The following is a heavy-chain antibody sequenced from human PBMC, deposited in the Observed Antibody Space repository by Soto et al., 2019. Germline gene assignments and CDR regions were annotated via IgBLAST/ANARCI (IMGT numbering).Heavy chain of an antibody. CDR3: ARDPAIRALLYSYMDV. CDR1: GYTFTSYG. V-gene: IGHV1-18*01. CDR2: ISAYNGNT. D-gene: IGHD2-15*01. Sequence: ASVKVSCKASGYTFTSYGISWVRQAPGQGLEWMGWISAYNGNTNYAQKLQGRVTMTTDTSTSTAYMELRSLRSDDTAVYYCARDPAIRALLYSYMDVWGKGTTVTVSS. J-gene: IGHJ6*03.